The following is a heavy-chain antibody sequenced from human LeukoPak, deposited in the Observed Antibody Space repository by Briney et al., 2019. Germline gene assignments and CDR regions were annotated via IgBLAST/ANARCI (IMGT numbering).Heavy chain of an antibody. J-gene: IGHJ4*02. CDR2: IDLDSSHI. D-gene: IGHD3-9*01. CDR1: GFTFSTSA. CDR3: ARDPLRYLRVGHYDY. Sequence: GGSLRLSCAASGFTFSTSAMNWVRQVPGKGLEWVSSIDLDSSHIYYAASVRGRFTISRDNARKSVYLQMNSLRVEDTAVYYCARDPLRYLRVGHYDYWGQGTLVAVSS. V-gene: IGHV3-21*01.